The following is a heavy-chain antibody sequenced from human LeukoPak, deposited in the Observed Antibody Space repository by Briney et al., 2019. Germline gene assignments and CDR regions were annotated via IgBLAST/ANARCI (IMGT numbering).Heavy chain of an antibody. J-gene: IGHJ3*02. CDR2: IYSGGST. Sequence: GGSLRLSCAASGFTVSSNYMSWVRQAPGKGLEWVSVIYSGGSTYYADSVKGRLTISRDNSKNTLYLQMNSLRAEDTAVYYCAREHEQEDAFDIWGQGTMVTVSS. V-gene: IGHV3-66*01. CDR3: AREHEQEDAFDI. CDR1: GFTVSSNY.